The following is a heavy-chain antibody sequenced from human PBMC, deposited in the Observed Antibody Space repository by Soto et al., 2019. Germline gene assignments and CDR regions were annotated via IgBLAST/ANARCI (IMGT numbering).Heavy chain of an antibody. J-gene: IGHJ6*02. Sequence: SETLSLTCTVSGGSISGYYWSWIRQPPGKGLEWIGYIYYSGSTNYNPSLKSRVAISADTSTKQFSLRLTSVTAADTAVYYCVRQGIGVLHGLVDVWGQGTTVTVSS. V-gene: IGHV4-59*08. CDR1: GGSISGYY. CDR3: VRQGIGVLHGLVDV. CDR2: IYYSGST. D-gene: IGHD3-10*01.